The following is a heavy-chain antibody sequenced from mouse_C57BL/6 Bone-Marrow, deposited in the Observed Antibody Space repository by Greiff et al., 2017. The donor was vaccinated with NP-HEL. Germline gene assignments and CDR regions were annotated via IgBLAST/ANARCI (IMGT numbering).Heavy chain of an antibody. CDR1: GYTFTDYY. CDR3: ARGFHYYGSSHYAMDY. J-gene: IGHJ4*01. Sequence: VQLQQSGPELVKPGASVKISCKASGYTFTDYYMNWVKQSHGKSLEWIGDINPNNGGTSYNQKFKGKATLTVDKSSSTAYMELRSLTSEDSAVYYCARGFHYYGSSHYAMDYWGQGTSVTVSS. V-gene: IGHV1-26*01. D-gene: IGHD1-1*01. CDR2: INPNNGGT.